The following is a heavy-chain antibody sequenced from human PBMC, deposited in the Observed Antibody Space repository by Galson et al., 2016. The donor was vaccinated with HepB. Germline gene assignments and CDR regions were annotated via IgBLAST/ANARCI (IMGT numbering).Heavy chain of an antibody. CDR2: INPSGGST. CDR1: GYTFSSYY. CDR3: ARGGDNYGYFDYQNYGMDV. V-gene: IGHV1-46*01. J-gene: IGHJ6*02. Sequence: SVKVSFKASGYTFSSYYIHWVRQAPGQGPEWMGLINPSGGSTIYAQKFQGRVTMTRDTSTTTVYMDLSSLRSEDTAVYYCARGGDNYGYFDYQNYGMDVWGQGTTVAVSS. D-gene: IGHD5-18*01.